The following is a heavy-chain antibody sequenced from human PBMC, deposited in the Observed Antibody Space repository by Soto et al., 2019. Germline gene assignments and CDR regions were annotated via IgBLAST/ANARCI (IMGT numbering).Heavy chain of an antibody. Sequence: GASVKVSCKVSGYTLTELSMHWVRQAPGKGLEWMGGFDPEDGETIYAQKFQGRVTMTEDTSTDTAYMELSSLRSEDTAVYYCATIVYDSSGYYYPYYIDYWGQGTLVTVSS. CDR3: ATIVYDSSGYYYPYYIDY. J-gene: IGHJ4*02. V-gene: IGHV1-24*01. CDR2: FDPEDGET. D-gene: IGHD3-22*01. CDR1: GYTLTELS.